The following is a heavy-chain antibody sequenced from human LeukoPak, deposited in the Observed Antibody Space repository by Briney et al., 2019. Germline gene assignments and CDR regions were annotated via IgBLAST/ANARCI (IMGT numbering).Heavy chain of an antibody. CDR2: IISLFRTA. CDR1: GGTFSTYA. CDR3: AKQLRGSGTLAEFDL. Sequence: SVKVSCKASGGTFSTYAISWVRQAPGQGLEWLGGIISLFRTANYAQKCQGRVTITAEESTTTVHMELSSLRSEDTAIYYCAKQLRGSGTLAEFDLWGQGTLVTVSS. J-gene: IGHJ5*02. D-gene: IGHD6-13*01. V-gene: IGHV1-69*13.